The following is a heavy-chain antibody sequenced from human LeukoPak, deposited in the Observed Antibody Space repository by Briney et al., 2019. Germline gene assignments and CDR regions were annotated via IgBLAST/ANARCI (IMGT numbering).Heavy chain of an antibody. D-gene: IGHD2-15*01. J-gene: IGHJ4*02. Sequence: GGSLRLSCAASGFTFSSYWMSWVRQAPGKGLEWVANINQDGSEKYYMDSVRGRFTISRDNAKNSLSLQMNSLRAEDTAVYYCARVYCSGASCSNYFDYWGQGTLVTVSS. V-gene: IGHV3-7*04. CDR2: INQDGSEK. CDR3: ARVYCSGASCSNYFDY. CDR1: GFTFSSYW.